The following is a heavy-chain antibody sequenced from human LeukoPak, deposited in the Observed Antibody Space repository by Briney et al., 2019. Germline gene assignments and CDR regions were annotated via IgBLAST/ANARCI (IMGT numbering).Heavy chain of an antibody. CDR3: ARVVASTSIDS. CDR1: GYSINSGYF. CDR2: IFHTGDV. J-gene: IGHJ4*02. D-gene: IGHD2-15*01. V-gene: IGHV4-38-2*02. Sequence: SETLSLTCTVPGYSINSGYFWGWVRQPPGKGPEWIGSIFHTGDVYYNPSLRSRVTLSIDTSRNQVSLKVTSVTAADTALYYCARVVASTSIDSWGQGILVTVSS.